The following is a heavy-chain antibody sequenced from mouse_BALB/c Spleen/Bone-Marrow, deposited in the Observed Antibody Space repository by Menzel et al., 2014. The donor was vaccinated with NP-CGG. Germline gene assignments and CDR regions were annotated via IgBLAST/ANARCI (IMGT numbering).Heavy chain of an antibody. D-gene: IGHD2-1*01. Sequence: VKLLESGAELVRPGVSVKISCKGSGYTFTDYAMHWVKQSHAKSLEWIGVISTYYGDASYNQKFKGKATMTVDKSSSTAYMELARLTSEDSAIYYCAREGGNFPWFAYWGQGTLVTVS. CDR2: ISTYYGDA. CDR1: GYTFTDYA. J-gene: IGHJ3*01. CDR3: AREGGNFPWFAY. V-gene: IGHV1S137*01.